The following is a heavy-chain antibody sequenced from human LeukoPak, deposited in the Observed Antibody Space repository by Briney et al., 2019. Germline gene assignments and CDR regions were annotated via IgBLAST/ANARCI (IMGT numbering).Heavy chain of an antibody. D-gene: IGHD1-26*01. Sequence: GGSLRLSCAASGFTFSNYAIHWVRKAPGKGLESVSVISSNGGNIYHANSVKGRFTISRDNSKNTVYLQMGSLRPEDMAVYYCARVRVGATAKGHYFDYWGQGTLATVSS. V-gene: IGHV3-64*01. CDR1: GFTFSNYA. CDR3: ARVRVGATAKGHYFDY. CDR2: ISSNGGNI. J-gene: IGHJ4*02.